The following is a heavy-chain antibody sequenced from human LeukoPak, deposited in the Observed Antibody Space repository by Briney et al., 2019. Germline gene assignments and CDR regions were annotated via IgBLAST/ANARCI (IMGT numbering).Heavy chain of an antibody. V-gene: IGHV4-34*01. CDR1: GGSFSGYY. D-gene: IGHD3-3*01. CDR3: ARAYYDFWSGYPDAFDI. CDR2: INHSGST. J-gene: IGHJ3*02. Sequence: SETLSLTCAVYGGSFSGYYWSWIRQPPGKGLEWIGEINHSGSTNYNPSLKSRVTISVDTSKNQFSLKLSSVTAADTAVYYCARAYYDFWSGYPDAFDIWGQGTMVTVSS.